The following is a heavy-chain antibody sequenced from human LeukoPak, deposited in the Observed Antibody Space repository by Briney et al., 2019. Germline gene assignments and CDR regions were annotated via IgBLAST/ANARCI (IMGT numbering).Heavy chain of an antibody. CDR1: GFTFSSYA. J-gene: IGHJ6*02. V-gene: IGHV3-30-3*01. CDR2: ISYDGSNK. CDR3: ARDPAYYDSSGYSHYYGIDV. Sequence: GGSLRLSCAASGFTFSSYAMHWVRQAPGKGLEWVAVISYDGSNKYYADSVKGRFTISRDNSKNTLHLQMNSLRAEDTAVYYWARDPAYYDSSGYSHYYGIDVCGQGTTVTVSS. D-gene: IGHD3-22*01.